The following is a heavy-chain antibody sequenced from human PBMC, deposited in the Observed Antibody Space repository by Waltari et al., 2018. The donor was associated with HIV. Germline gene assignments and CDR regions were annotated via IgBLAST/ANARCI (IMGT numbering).Heavy chain of an antibody. CDR1: VASVTGGSDY. CDR2: VYINGDT. J-gene: IGHJ3*02. V-gene: IGHV4-61*02. CDR3: ARECEGGGFWSGHYFYYSLDI. Sequence: QVHLQESGPRLIKPSETIFLACSVSVASVTGGSDYWTLVRQAAGQGLEWVGRVYINGDTNDHPLFNRRVTVSRDAAKNQFALQVTNVTAADTAVYFCARECEGGGFWSGHYFYYSLDIWGQGIPVTVSS. D-gene: IGHD3-3*01.